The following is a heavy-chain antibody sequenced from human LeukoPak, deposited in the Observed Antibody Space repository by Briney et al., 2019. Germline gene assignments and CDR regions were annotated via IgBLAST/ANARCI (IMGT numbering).Heavy chain of an antibody. J-gene: IGHJ4*02. V-gene: IGHV3-66*04. CDR3: ARQKDGY. CDR2: IYGDGST. Sequence: GGSLRLSCAASGFPVSNNYMNWIRQAPGRGLEWVSVIYGDGSTYYADSVKGRFTISRDSSKNTVYLQMNSLRGEDTAVYYCARQKDGYWGQGTLVTVSS. CDR1: GFPVSNNY.